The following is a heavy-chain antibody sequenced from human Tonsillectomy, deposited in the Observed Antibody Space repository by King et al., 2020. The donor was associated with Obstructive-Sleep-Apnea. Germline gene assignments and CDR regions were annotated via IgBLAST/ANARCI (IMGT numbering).Heavy chain of an antibody. CDR2: ISYSGRS. V-gene: IGHV4-39*07. CDR3: ARERAAGTSWFDP. CDR1: GGSISDSSYY. J-gene: IGHJ5*02. D-gene: IGHD6-13*01. Sequence: QLQESGPRLVRPSETLSLTCTVSGGSISDSSYYWAWIRQPPGKGLEWIGSISYSGRSYYNPSLKSRVTMSEDTSKNQFSLILNSATAADTAVYYCARERAAGTSWFDPWGQGTLVTVSS.